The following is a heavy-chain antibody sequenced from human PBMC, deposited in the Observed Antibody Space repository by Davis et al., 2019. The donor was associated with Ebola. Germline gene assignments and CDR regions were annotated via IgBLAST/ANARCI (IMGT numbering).Heavy chain of an antibody. D-gene: IGHD1-26*01. V-gene: IGHV4-30-2*03. J-gene: IGHJ6*04. CDR2: MYYSGST. CDR1: GDSISSGDYS. Sequence: SETLSLTCAVSGDSISSGDYSWSWIRQPPGKRLEWIGYMYYSGSTYYNPSLKSRVTISADTSKSQFSLRLSSVSAADTAIYYCVRQSIVAPETLYYNYDVDVWGKGTTVAVSS. CDR3: VRQSIVAPETLYYNYDVDV.